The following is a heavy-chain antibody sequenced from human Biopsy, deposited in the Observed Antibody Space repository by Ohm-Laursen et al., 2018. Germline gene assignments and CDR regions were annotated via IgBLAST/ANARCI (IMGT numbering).Heavy chain of an antibody. CDR1: GFSLTTNGMG. J-gene: IGHJ6*02. V-gene: IGHV2-5*04. CDR2: IYWNDDK. Sequence: PTRTLTLTCTFSGFSLTTNGMGVGWVRQPPGKALEWLGIIYWNDDKRYSPSLKSRLTITKDTSKNQVVLRMINMDPEDRGTYYCKVGLDVWGPGTTVTVSS. CDR3: KVGLDV. D-gene: IGHD3-10*01.